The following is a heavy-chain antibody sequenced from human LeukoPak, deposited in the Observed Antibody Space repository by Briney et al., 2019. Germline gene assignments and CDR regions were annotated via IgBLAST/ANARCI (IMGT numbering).Heavy chain of an antibody. J-gene: IGHJ6*02. CDR3: AKGGGDYYYAMDV. D-gene: IGHD2-21*01. Sequence: PGGSLRLSCGAPGFIFSNYWMNWVRQAPGKGLVWVSRINSDGSITTYADSAKGRFTISRDNAKNTLYLQMNSLRAEDTAVYYCAKGGGDYYYAMDVWGQGTTVTVSS. CDR2: INSDGSIT. CDR1: GFIFSNYW. V-gene: IGHV3-74*03.